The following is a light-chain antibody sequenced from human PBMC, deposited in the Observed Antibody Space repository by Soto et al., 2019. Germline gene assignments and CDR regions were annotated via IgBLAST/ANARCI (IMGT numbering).Light chain of an antibody. J-gene: IGKJ5*01. CDR1: QSISSY. CDR3: QQTYSTPIT. CDR2: AAS. Sequence: IQMTQSPSSLSASVGDRVTINCRAGQSISSYLNWYQQKPGKAPKLLIYAASSLQSGVPSRFSGSGSGTDFTLTISSLQPEDFVTYYCQQTYSTPITFGQGTRLEIK. V-gene: IGKV1-39*01.